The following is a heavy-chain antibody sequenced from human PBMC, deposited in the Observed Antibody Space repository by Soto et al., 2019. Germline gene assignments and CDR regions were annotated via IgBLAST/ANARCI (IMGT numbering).Heavy chain of an antibody. V-gene: IGHV1-69*06. D-gene: IGHD3-10*01. CDR3: AREVPQFALGMDV. J-gene: IGHJ6*02. Sequence: GASVKVSCKASGGTFSSYAISWVRQAPGQGLEWMGGIIPIFGTANYAQKFQGRVTITADKSTSTAYMELSSLRSEDTAMYYCAREVPQFALGMDVWGQGTTVTVSS. CDR1: GGTFSSYA. CDR2: IIPIFGTA.